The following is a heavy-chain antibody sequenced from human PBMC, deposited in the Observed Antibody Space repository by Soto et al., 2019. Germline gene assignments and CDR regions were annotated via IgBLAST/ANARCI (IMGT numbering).Heavy chain of an antibody. CDR1: GYTFTSYG. J-gene: IGHJ6*02. D-gene: IGHD3-22*01. Sequence: ASVKVSCKASGYTFTSYGISWVRQAPGQGLEWTGWISAYNGNTNYAQKLQGRVTMTTDTSTSTAYMELRSLRSDDTAVYYCARGVPYYYDSSGYYYYGMDVWGQGTTVTVSS. CDR3: ARGVPYYYDSSGYYYYGMDV. CDR2: ISAYNGNT. V-gene: IGHV1-18*01.